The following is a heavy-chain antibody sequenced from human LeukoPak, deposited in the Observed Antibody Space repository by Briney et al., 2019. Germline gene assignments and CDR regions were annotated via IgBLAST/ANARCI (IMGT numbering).Heavy chain of an antibody. J-gene: IGHJ4*02. Sequence: SVKVSCKASGGTFSSYPISWVRQAPGQGLEWMGGIIPPFGTANYAQKFQGRVTITADESTGTAYMVLISLTSEDTAVYYCARDPRYCSSTTCYTGLGWGQGTLVTVSS. D-gene: IGHD2-2*02. CDR3: ARDPRYCSSTTCYTGLG. CDR1: GGTFSSYP. CDR2: IIPPFGTA. V-gene: IGHV1-69*13.